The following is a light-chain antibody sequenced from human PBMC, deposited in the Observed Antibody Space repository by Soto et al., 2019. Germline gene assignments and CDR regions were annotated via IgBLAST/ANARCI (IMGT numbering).Light chain of an antibody. V-gene: IGKV3D-20*01. J-gene: IGKJ1*01. CDR3: QQYGSSPPTWT. CDR1: QGVSSSY. CDR2: DAS. Sequence: EIIFTQSPATLSLSPGERATLSSGASQGVSSSYVAWYQHRPGLAPRLLIHDASSRATGIPDRFSGTKSGTDFTLTISRLEPEDFAVYYCQQYGSSPPTWTFGQGTKVDI.